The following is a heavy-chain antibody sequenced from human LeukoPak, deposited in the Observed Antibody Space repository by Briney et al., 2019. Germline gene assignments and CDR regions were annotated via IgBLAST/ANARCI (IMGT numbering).Heavy chain of an antibody. Sequence: SETLSLTCTVSGGSISSGTYHWSWIRQPAGKGLEWIGSIYTSGSTNYNPSLKSRVTISVDTSKNQFSLKLSSVTAADTAVYYCAIGRRHYYGSGSGFHYWGQGTLVTVSS. CDR1: GGSISSGTYH. CDR2: IYTSGST. D-gene: IGHD3-10*01. V-gene: IGHV4-61*02. J-gene: IGHJ4*02. CDR3: AIGRRHYYGSGSGFHY.